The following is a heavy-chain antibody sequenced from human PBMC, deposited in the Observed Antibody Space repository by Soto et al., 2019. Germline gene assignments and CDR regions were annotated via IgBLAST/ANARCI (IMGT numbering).Heavy chain of an antibody. Sequence: SQTLSLTCDISGDSISSNIAAWNWIRQSPSRGLEWLGRTYYRSKWYNDYAVSVKSRITINPDTSKNQFSLQLNSMTPEDTAVYYCARDPEYYDSSGYPDYWGQGTLVTVSS. CDR1: GDSISSNIAA. D-gene: IGHD3-22*01. CDR2: TYYRSKWYN. CDR3: ARDPEYYDSSGYPDY. V-gene: IGHV6-1*01. J-gene: IGHJ4*02.